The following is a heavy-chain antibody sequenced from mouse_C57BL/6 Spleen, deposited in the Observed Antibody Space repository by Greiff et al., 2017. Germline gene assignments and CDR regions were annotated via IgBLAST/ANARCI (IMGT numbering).Heavy chain of an antibody. D-gene: IGHD2-2*01. CDR2: INYDGSST. CDR3: ARESIYGYDGYFDV. Sequence: EVQRVESEGGLVQPGSSMKLSCTASGFTFSDYYMAWVRQVPEKGLEWVANINYDGSSTYYLDSLKSRFIISRDNAKNILYLQMSSLKSEDTATYYCARESIYGYDGYFDVWGTGTTVTVSS. J-gene: IGHJ1*03. V-gene: IGHV5-16*01. CDR1: GFTFSDYY.